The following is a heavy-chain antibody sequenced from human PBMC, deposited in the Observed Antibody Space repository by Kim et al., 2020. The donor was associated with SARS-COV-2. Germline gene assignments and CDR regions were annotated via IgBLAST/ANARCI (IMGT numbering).Heavy chain of an antibody. CDR3: AKDLDIFDY. J-gene: IGHJ4*02. V-gene: IGHV3-23*01. Sequence: GSTYYADPVKGRFTISRDNSKNTLYLQMNSLRAEDTAVYYCAKDLDIFDYWGQGTLVTVSS. CDR2: GST. D-gene: IGHD3-9*01.